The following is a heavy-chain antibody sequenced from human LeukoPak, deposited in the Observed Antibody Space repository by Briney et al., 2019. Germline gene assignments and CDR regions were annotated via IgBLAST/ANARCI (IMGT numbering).Heavy chain of an antibody. D-gene: IGHD3-9*01. CDR2: LNPNSGYT. V-gene: IGHV1-2*02. Sequence: ASVKVSCKASGYTFTACYIHWVRQAPGQGLEWMGWLNPNSGYTNYAQKFQGRVTMTRDTSISTAYMELSRLRSDDTAVYYCARGPSDILTGYPFDYWGQGTLVTVSS. J-gene: IGHJ4*02. CDR1: GYTFTACY. CDR3: ARGPSDILTGYPFDY.